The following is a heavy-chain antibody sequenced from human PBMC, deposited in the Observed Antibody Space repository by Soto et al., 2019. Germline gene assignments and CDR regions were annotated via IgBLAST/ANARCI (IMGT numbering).Heavy chain of an antibody. CDR1: GFTFSIYA. J-gene: IGHJ4*02. CDR3: AKDIWSAEELWAFDY. D-gene: IGHD2-21*01. CDR2: ITDNGVKT. Sequence: EEQLLESGGGVVQPGASLRLSCEVSGFTFSIYAMRWVRQAPGKGLEWVSGITDNGVKTSYADSVKGRFIISRDNSKNKLYLKMNYLRDEDTAVYYCAKDIWSAEELWAFDYWGQGSLVTVSP. V-gene: IGHV3-23*01.